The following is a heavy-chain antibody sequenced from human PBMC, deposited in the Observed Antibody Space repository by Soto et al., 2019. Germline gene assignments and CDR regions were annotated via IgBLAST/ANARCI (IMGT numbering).Heavy chain of an antibody. J-gene: IGHJ4*02. CDR3: ARAHFGVVISFVY. Sequence: ASVKVSCKASGYTFSDYYIHWVRQAPGQGPEWMGWINPNSGDTNYAQQLQGRVTITIDTYISTSYMELCRMISADTAVYYCARAHFGVVISFVYWDQGTLVTVSA. V-gene: IGHV1-2*02. CDR1: GYTFSDYY. D-gene: IGHD3-3*01. CDR2: INPNSGDT.